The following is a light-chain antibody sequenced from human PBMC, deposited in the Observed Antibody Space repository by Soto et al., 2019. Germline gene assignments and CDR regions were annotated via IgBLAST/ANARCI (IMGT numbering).Light chain of an antibody. J-gene: IGKJ5*01. CDR3: QQHFNGPIT. V-gene: IGKV3D-20*02. CDR2: GAS. CDR1: QSVSSSY. Sequence: EIVLTLSPGTLSLSPGERATLSCRASQSVSSSYLAWYQQKPGQAPRLLIYGASNRATGIPARFSGSGSGTDFTLTISSLEPEDVAVYYCQQHFNGPITFGQGTRLEIK.